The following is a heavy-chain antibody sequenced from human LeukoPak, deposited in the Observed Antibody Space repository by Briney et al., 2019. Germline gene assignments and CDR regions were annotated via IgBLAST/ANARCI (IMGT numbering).Heavy chain of an antibody. J-gene: IGHJ5*02. CDR3: VNSGFDP. Sequence: GGSLRLSCAAPGFTFSSYGMHWVRQAPGKGLEWVAFIHYDGTNEYYADSVKGRFTISRDNFKNTLSLQMNGLRVEDTALYYCVNSGFDPWGQGTLVTVSS. CDR2: IHYDGTNE. CDR1: GFTFSSYG. V-gene: IGHV3-30*02. D-gene: IGHD3-10*01.